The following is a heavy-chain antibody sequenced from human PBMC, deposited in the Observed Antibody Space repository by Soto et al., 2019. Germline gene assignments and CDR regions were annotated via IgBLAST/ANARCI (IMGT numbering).Heavy chain of an antibody. J-gene: IGHJ4*02. D-gene: IGHD6-6*01. CDR1: GFTFSSYA. CDR3: ARGTIVARQHLDY. Sequence: QVQLMESGGGVVQPGKSLRLSCAASGFTFSSYAMHWARQAPGKGLEWVTVISIRGGDEYYAESVRGRFTISRDDSKNTLYLQMDSLRVEDTAVYYCARGTIVARQHLDYWGQGTLVTVSS. V-gene: IGHV3-30*03. CDR2: ISIRGGDE.